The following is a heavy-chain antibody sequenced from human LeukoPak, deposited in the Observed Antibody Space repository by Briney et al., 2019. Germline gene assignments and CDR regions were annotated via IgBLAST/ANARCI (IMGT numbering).Heavy chain of an antibody. CDR2: IYHSGST. Sequence: SETLSLTCTVSGYSISSGYYWGWIRQPPGKGLEWIGSIYHSGSTHYNSSLKSRVTISVDTSKNQLSLKLSSVTAADTAVYYCARGVGLTQGGTFDYWGQGTLVTVSS. J-gene: IGHJ4*02. CDR3: ARGVGLTQGGTFDY. CDR1: GYSISSGYY. D-gene: IGHD1-26*01. V-gene: IGHV4-38-2*02.